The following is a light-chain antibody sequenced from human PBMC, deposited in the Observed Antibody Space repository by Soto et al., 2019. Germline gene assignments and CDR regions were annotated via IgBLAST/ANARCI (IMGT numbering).Light chain of an antibody. CDR1: VLAKKY. CDR3: YSAADNNQGV. V-gene: IGLV3-27*01. J-gene: IGLJ3*02. Sequence: SYELTQPSSVSVSPGQTARITSSGDVLAKKYARWFQQKPGQAPVLVIYKDSERPSGIPERFSGSSSGTTVTLTISGAQVEDEADYYCYSAADNNQGVFGGGTKLTVL. CDR2: KDS.